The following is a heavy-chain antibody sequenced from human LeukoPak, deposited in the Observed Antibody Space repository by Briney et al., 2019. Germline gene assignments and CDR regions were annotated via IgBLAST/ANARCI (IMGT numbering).Heavy chain of an antibody. J-gene: IGHJ4*02. Sequence: GESLKISCKVSGYSFTTYWIGWVRQMPGNGLEWMGIIYPGDSETRYSPSFQGQVTISADKSISTAYLQWRSLRASGTAMYYCASLPGSSWYSDYWGQGTLVTVSS. D-gene: IGHD6-13*01. CDR2: IYPGDSET. CDR3: ASLPGSSWYSDY. CDR1: GYSFTTYW. V-gene: IGHV5-51*01.